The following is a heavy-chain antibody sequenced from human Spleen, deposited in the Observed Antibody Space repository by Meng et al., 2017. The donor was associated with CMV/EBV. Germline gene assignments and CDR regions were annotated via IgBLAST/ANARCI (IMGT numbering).Heavy chain of an antibody. D-gene: IGHD6-19*01. V-gene: IGHV4-4*02. CDR1: GGSISSSNW. J-gene: IGHJ4*02. CDR3: ASFPPPGKQWLVTDY. CDR2: IYHSGST. Sequence: VHRLESGPGLVKLSGTRSLTRAVSGGSISSSNWWSWVRQPPGKGLEWIGEIYHSGSTNYNPSLKSRVTISVDKSKNQFSLKLSSVTAADTAVYYCASFPPPGKQWLVTDYWGQGTLVTVSS.